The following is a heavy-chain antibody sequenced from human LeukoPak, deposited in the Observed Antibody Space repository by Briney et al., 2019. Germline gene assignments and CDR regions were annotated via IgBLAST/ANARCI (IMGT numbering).Heavy chain of an antibody. D-gene: IGHD6-13*01. CDR1: GGSISSGSYY. Sequence: KPSQTLSLTCTVSGGSISSGSYYWSWIRQPAGKGLEWIGRIYTSGSTNYNPSLKSRVTISVDTSKNQFSLKLSSVTAADTAVYYCARAAYSHDAFDIWGRGTMVTVSS. CDR2: IYTSGST. CDR3: ARAAYSHDAFDI. J-gene: IGHJ3*02. V-gene: IGHV4-61*02.